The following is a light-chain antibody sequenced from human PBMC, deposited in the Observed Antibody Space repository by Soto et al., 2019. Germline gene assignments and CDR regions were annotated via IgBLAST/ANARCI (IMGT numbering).Light chain of an antibody. CDR1: QSISGW. CDR2: KAS. CDR3: QRYNSYPCT. V-gene: IGKV1-5*03. J-gene: IGKJ3*01. Sequence: DIQMTQSPSTLSASEGDRVTITCRASQSISGWLAWYQQKPGKAPKLLIYKASSLESGVPPRFSGSGSGTAFTLTISSLQPDDSATYYGQRYNSYPCTFGPGTKVDIK.